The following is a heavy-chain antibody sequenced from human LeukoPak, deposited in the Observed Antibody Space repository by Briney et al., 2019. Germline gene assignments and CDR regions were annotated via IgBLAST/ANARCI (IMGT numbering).Heavy chain of an antibody. CDR2: IGASGGST. CDR1: GFTFSSYA. Sequence: GGSPRLSCATSGFTFSSYAMSWVRQAPGKGLEWVSGIGASGGSTYYADSVKGRFTISRDNSKNTLYLQMNSLRAEDTAVYYCAGGGLGAFWGQGTLVTVSS. D-gene: IGHD1-26*01. CDR3: AGGGLGAF. J-gene: IGHJ4*02. V-gene: IGHV3-23*01.